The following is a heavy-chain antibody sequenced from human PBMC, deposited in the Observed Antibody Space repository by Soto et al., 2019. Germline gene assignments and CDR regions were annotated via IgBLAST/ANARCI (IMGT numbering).Heavy chain of an antibody. V-gene: IGHV3-30*18. CDR1: GFTFSSYG. CDR2: ISYDGSNK. J-gene: IGHJ4*02. CDR3: AKVRSGSYLVRGYFDY. Sequence: PGGSLRLSCAASGFTFSSYGMHWVRQAPGKGLEWVAVISYDGSNKYYADSVKGRFTISRDNSKNTLYLQMNSLRAEDTAVYYCAKVRSGSYLVRGYFDYWGQGTLVTVSS. D-gene: IGHD1-26*01.